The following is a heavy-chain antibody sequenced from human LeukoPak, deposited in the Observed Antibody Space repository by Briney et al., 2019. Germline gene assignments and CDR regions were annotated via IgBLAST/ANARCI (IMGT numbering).Heavy chain of an antibody. V-gene: IGHV4-38-2*02. CDR1: GYSISSGYY. CDR3: ARSSITMVRGFDP. CDR2: IYHSGST. Sequence: PSETLSLTCTVSGYSISSGYYWGWIRQPPGEGLEWIGSIYHSGSTYYNPSLKSRVTISVDTSKNQFSLKLSSVTAADTAVYYCARSSITMVRGFDPWGQGTLVTVSS. D-gene: IGHD3-10*01. J-gene: IGHJ5*02.